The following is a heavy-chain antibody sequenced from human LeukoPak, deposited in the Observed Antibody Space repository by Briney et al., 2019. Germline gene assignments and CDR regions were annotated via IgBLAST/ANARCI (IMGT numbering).Heavy chain of an antibody. V-gene: IGHV3-7*01. CDR3: AKNMGPEYYYGMDV. CDR2: IKQDGSKK. J-gene: IGHJ6*02. D-gene: IGHD2/OR15-2a*01. CDR1: GFPFSSYW. Sequence: GGSLRLSCVASGFPFSSYWMTWVRQAPGKGLEWVANIKQDGSKKSYVDSVKGRFTISRDNAKNSLYLQMNSLRAEDTAIYYCAKNMGPEYYYGMDVWGQGTTVTVSS.